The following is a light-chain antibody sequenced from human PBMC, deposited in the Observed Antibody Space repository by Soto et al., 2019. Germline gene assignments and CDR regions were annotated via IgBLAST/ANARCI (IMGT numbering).Light chain of an antibody. Sequence: IMMSQSPAALSVDKRERVTLSCRASQGVSRKLAWYQHKPGQAPRLLISGASTGATGIPARFSGSGSGTEFTLTISSLQSEDCAVYYCQQYYTWPITFGGGANVDI. CDR2: GAS. J-gene: IGKJ4*01. CDR1: QGVSRK. V-gene: IGKV3-15*01. CDR3: QQYYTWPIT.